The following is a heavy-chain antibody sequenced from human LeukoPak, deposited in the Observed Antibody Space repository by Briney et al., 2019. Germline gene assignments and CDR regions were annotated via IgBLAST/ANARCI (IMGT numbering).Heavy chain of an antibody. V-gene: IGHV3-30*02. CDR1: GFTFSSYG. CDR2: IRYDGSNK. Sequence: GGSLRLSCAASGFTFSSYGMHWVRQAPGKGLEWVAFIRYDGSNKYYADSVKGRFTISRDNSKNTLYLQMNSLRAEDTAVYYCAKGPTMVRGASDYWGQGTLVTVSS. D-gene: IGHD3-10*01. CDR3: AKGPTMVRGASDY. J-gene: IGHJ4*02.